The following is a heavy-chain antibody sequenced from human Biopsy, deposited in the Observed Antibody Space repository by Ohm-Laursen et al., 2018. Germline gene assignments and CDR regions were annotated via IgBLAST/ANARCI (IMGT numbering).Heavy chain of an antibody. CDR3: STGGGDFYYNGMDV. CDR2: IKSKFDGETT. D-gene: IGHD3-16*01. CDR1: GFTFRDYY. Sequence: SLRLSCTASGFTFRDYYASWIRQAPGKGLEWVGRIKSKFDGETTDYAAPVKGRFIISRDDSKSTLFLQMNSLKVEDTGVYFCSTGGGDFYYNGMDVWGQGTTVTVSS. V-gene: IGHV3-15*01. J-gene: IGHJ6*02.